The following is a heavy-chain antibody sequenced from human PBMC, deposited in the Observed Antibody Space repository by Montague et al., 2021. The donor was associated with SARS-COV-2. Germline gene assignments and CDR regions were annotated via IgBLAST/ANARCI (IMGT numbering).Heavy chain of an antibody. CDR2: IYPSDSET. J-gene: IGHJ6*02. Sequence: QSGAEVKKPGESLKISCKGSGYSFISYWIGWVRQMPGKGLEWMGIIYPSDSETRYSPSFQGQVTISADKSISTAYLQWSSLKASDTAMYYCVRLGGLRDYYYYGMDVWGQGTTVTVSS. CDR3: VRLGGLRDYYYYGMDV. D-gene: IGHD5-12*01. CDR1: GYSFISYW. V-gene: IGHV5-51*01.